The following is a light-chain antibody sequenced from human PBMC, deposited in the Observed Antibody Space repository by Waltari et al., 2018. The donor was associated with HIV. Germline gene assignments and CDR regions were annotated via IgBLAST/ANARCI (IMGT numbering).Light chain of an antibody. Sequence: DIQMTQSPSSLSASVGDRVTIICRASQSIGNYLNWYHQKSGTAPELLIYAASSLQSGVPSRFSGSGSATDFTLTITSLQPEDFATYFCQQSSSSPPTFGQGTKVEI. CDR2: AAS. V-gene: IGKV1-39*01. CDR3: QQSSSSPPT. CDR1: QSIGNY. J-gene: IGKJ2*01.